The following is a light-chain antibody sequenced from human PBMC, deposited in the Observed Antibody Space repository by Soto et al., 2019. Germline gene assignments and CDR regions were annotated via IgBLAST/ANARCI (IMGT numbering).Light chain of an antibody. V-gene: IGKV1-39*01. Sequence: DIQMTQSPSFVSASVGDEVTISCRASQTIMTYLNWYQLKPEKPPRLLIYAASSLQSGVPSRFSGCGSGTDFTLTISSLQPEDFATYSCQQSYNSPQTFGLGTKVDIK. J-gene: IGKJ1*01. CDR3: QQSYNSPQT. CDR2: AAS. CDR1: QTIMTY.